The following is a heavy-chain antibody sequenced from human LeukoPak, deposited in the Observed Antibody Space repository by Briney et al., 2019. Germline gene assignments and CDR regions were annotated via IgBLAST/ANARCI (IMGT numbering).Heavy chain of an antibody. J-gene: IGHJ4*02. Sequence: RGSLRLSCTVSGFTVSTNSMSCGRQAPGKGLEGVSFIYSDNTHFSDSVKGRFTITRDNSKNTLYLQMNSLRADDTAPYHCARRAGAYSQPYDYWGQGTLDTVSS. V-gene: IGHV3-53*01. D-gene: IGHD4/OR15-4a*01. CDR1: GFTVSTNS. CDR3: ARRAGAYSQPYDY. CDR2: IYSDNT.